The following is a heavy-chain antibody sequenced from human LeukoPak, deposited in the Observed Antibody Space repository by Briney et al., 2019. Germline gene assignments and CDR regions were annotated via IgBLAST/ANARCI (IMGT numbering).Heavy chain of an antibody. J-gene: IGHJ4*02. CDR3: ATDGQVWFQGGLDY. Sequence: GGSLRLSCVASGFTFSSYAISWVRQAPGKGLEWVSAISGSGSSTYYADSVKGRFTISRDNSKNTLYLQLNSLRAEDTAVYYCATDGQVWFQGGLDYWGQGTLVTVSS. D-gene: IGHD3/OR15-3a*01. CDR1: GFTFSSYA. V-gene: IGHV3-23*01. CDR2: ISGSGSST.